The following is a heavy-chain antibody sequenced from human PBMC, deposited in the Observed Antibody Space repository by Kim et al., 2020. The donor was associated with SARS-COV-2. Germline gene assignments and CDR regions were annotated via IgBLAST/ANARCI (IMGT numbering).Heavy chain of an antibody. CDR2: IYYSGST. CDR3: ARLRRIAVAGTGLGYYYGMDV. CDR1: GGSISSYY. Sequence: SETLSLTCTVSGGSISSYYWSWIQQPPGKGLEWIGYIYYSGSTNYNPSLKSRVTISVDTSKNQFSLKLSSVTAADTAVYYCARLRRIAVAGTGLGYYYGMDVWGQGTTVTVSS. J-gene: IGHJ6*02. V-gene: IGHV4-59*01. D-gene: IGHD6-19*01.